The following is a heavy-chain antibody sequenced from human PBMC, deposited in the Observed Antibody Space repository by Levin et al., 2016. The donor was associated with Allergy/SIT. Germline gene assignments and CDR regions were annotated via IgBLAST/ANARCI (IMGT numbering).Heavy chain of an antibody. CDR3: ANKWSYDAFDL. Sequence: GESLKISCAASGFRFSDYGMHWLRQAPGKGLEWVALISVDGRNEYYADSVKGRFTISRDNAKNMLYLQMNSLRVDDTAVYYCANKWSYDAFDLWGQGTTVTVS. J-gene: IGHJ3*01. V-gene: IGHV3-30*18. CDR2: ISVDGRNE. CDR1: GFRFSDYG. D-gene: IGHD1-26*01.